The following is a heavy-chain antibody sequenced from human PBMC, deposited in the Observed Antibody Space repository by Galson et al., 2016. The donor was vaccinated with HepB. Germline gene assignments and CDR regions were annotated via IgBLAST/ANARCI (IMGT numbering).Heavy chain of an antibody. CDR3: AKDFAGSYSGGYYGWSLDY. J-gene: IGHJ4*02. D-gene: IGHD3-22*01. CDR2: MSYDGNNQ. CDR1: GFSFSSYG. Sequence: SLRLSCAASGFSFSSYGMHWVRQAPGKGLEWVAVMSYDGNNQYYVDSVKGRFTISRDNSKNTLYLHMNSLRTEDTAIYYCAKDFAGSYSGGYYGWSLDYWGQGTLVTVSS. V-gene: IGHV3-30*18.